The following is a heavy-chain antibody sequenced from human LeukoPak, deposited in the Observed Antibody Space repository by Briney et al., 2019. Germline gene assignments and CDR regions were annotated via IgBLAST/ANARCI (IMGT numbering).Heavy chain of an antibody. D-gene: IGHD6-13*01. Sequence: SVNVSCKVSGYTLTDLSIHWVRQDPGKPLEWMGGFDPEDGETIYAHKFQGRVTMTEDTSTDTAFLELSSLRSEDTAVYYCATDFSAAGTIFDYWGQGTLVTVSS. CDR3: ATDFSAAGTIFDY. CDR1: GYTLTDLS. J-gene: IGHJ4*02. V-gene: IGHV1-24*01. CDR2: FDPEDGET.